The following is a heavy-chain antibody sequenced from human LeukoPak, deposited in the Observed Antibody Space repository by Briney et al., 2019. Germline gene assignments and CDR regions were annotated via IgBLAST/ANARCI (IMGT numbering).Heavy chain of an antibody. V-gene: IGHV4-34*01. CDR2: INHSGST. CDR1: GGSFSGYY. J-gene: IGHJ6*02. D-gene: IGHD1-26*01. CDR3: ARDVGATSFYYYGMDV. Sequence: PSETLSLTCAVYGGSFSGYYWSWIRQPPGKGLEWIGEINHSGSTNYNPSLKSRVTISVDTSQTQFSLNLRSVTAADTAVYYCARDVGATSFYYYGMDVWGQGTTVTVSS.